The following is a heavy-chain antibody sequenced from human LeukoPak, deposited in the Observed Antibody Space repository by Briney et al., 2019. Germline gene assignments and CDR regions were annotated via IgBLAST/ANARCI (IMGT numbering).Heavy chain of an antibody. CDR3: ARNYGDYVGTFDAFDI. V-gene: IGHV3-30*04. D-gene: IGHD4-17*01. CDR1: GFTFSSHA. CDR2: ISYDGSNK. J-gene: IGHJ3*02. Sequence: GRSLRLSCAASGFTFSSHAMHWVRQAPGKGLEWVAAISYDGSNKYYADSVKGRFTISRDNSKNTLYLQMNSLRAEDTAVYYCARNYGDYVGTFDAFDIWGQGTMVTVSS.